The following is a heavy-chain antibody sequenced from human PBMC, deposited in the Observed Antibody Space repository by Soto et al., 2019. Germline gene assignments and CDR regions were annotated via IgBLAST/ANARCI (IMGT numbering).Heavy chain of an antibody. V-gene: IGHV1-3*01. Sequence: ASVKVSRKASGYTFTSYAMHWVRQAPGQRLAWMGWINAGNGNTKYSQKFQGRVTITRDTSASTAYMELSSLRSEDTAVYYCASHIVVPAAPPEYYYYGMDVWGQGTTVTVSS. J-gene: IGHJ6*02. CDR2: INAGNGNT. CDR3: ASHIVVPAAPPEYYYYGMDV. CDR1: GYTFTSYA. D-gene: IGHD2-2*01.